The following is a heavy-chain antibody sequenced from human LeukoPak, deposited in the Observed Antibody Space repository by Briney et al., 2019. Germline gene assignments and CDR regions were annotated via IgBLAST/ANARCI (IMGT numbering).Heavy chain of an antibody. V-gene: IGHV3-7*01. CDR3: ARDGYSSGYNY. CDR2: IKQDGSEK. Sequence: GGSLRLSCAASGFTFSNYWMSWVRQAPGKGLEWVANIKQDGSEKYYVDSVKGRFTISRDNAKNSLYLQMNSLRAEDTAVYYCARDGYSSGYNYWGQGTLVTVSS. D-gene: IGHD3-22*01. CDR1: GFTFSNYW. J-gene: IGHJ4*02.